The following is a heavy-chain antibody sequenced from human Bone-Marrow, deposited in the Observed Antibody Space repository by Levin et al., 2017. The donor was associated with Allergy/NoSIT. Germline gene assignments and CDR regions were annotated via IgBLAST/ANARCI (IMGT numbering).Heavy chain of an antibody. CDR3: AREGIAAAGYGPVDY. V-gene: IGHV4-31*03. CDR2: IYYSGST. Sequence: PSETLSLTCTVSGGSISSGGYYWSWIRQHPGKGLEWIGYIYYSGSTYYNPSLKSRVTISVDTSKNQFSLKLSSVTAADTAVYYCAREGIAAAGYGPVDYWGQGTLVTVSS. D-gene: IGHD6-13*01. CDR1: GGSISSGGYY. J-gene: IGHJ4*02.